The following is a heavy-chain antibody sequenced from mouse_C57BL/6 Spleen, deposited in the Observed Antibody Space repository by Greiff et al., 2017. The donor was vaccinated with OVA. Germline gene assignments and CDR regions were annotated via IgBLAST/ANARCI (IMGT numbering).Heavy chain of an antibody. Sequence: QVTLKESGPGILQSSQTLSLTCSFSGFSLSTSGMGVSWIRQPSGKGLEWLAHIYWDDDKRYNPSLKSRLTISKDTSRNQVFLKITSVDTADTATYYCARDYYGSSYLSYWYFDVWGTGTTVTVSS. CDR2: IYWDDDK. V-gene: IGHV8-12*01. J-gene: IGHJ1*03. D-gene: IGHD1-1*01. CDR3: ARDYYGSSYLSYWYFDV. CDR1: GFSLSTSGMG.